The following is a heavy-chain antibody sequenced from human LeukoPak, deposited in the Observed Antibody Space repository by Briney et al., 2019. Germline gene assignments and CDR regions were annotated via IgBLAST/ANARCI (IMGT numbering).Heavy chain of an antibody. D-gene: IGHD2-21*01. Sequence: PSETLSHTCAIYGGSFSDYYWSWIRQPPGKGLEWIGEINHSGNTNYNPSLKSRVIISVDTPKKQFSLKMRSVTAADTAVYYCASSARLGYWGQGTLVTVSS. J-gene: IGHJ4*02. V-gene: IGHV4-34*01. CDR3: ASSARLGY. CDR1: GGSFSDYY. CDR2: INHSGNT.